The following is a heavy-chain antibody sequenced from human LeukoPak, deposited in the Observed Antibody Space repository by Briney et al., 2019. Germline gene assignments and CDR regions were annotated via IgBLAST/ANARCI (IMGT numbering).Heavy chain of an antibody. CDR3: ARHRTIYYDSSGYWV. CDR1: GGSIRRSSYY. D-gene: IGHD3-22*01. J-gene: IGHJ4*02. Sequence: SETLSLTCTVSGGSIRRSSYYWGWIRQPPGKGLEWIGSVYYSGSTYYNPSLKSRVTISVDTSKNQFSLKLSSATAADTAVYYCARHRTIYYDSSGYWVWGQGTLVTVSS. V-gene: IGHV4-39*01. CDR2: VYYSGST.